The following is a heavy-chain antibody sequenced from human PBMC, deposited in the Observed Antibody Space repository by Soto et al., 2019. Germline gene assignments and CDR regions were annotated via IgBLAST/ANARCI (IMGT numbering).Heavy chain of an antibody. D-gene: IGHD3-10*01. CDR2: IYYSGET. V-gene: IGHV4-59*01. Sequence: QVQLQESGPGLVKPSETLSLTCTVSGDSISRYYWSWIRLSPGKGLEWIGYIYYSGETNYNPSVKMRVTISVDRTKNQFSLKLSSVTAADTAVYYCARDQVGEFLKGSGMDVWGQGTTVTVSS. CDR3: ARDQVGEFLKGSGMDV. CDR1: GDSISRYY. J-gene: IGHJ6*02.